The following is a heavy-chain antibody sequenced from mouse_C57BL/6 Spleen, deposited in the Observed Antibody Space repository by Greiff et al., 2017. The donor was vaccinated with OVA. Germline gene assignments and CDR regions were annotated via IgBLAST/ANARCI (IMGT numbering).Heavy chain of an antibody. V-gene: IGHV1-50*01. CDR1: GYTFTSYW. J-gene: IGHJ2*01. Sequence: QVQLQQPGAELVKPGASVKLSCKASGYTFTSYWMQWVKQRPGQGLEWIGEIDPSDSYTNYNQKFKGKATLTVDTSSSTAYMQLSSLTSEDSAVYYCARRDCFDYWGQGTTLTVSS. CDR2: IDPSDSYT. CDR3: ARRDCFDY.